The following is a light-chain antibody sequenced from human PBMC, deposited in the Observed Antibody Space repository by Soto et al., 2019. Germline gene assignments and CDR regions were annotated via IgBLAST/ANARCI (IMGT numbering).Light chain of an antibody. CDR2: SNY. J-gene: IGLJ1*01. CDR3: AAWDDILNGYV. Sequence: QLVLTQPPSASGTPGQRVTISCSGSSSNIESNTVTWYQQLPGTAPKLVIYSNYDRPSGVPDRFPGSTSGTSASLVIRGLQSEDEADYYCAAWDDILNGYVFGGGTKLTVL. CDR1: SSNIESNT. V-gene: IGLV1-44*01.